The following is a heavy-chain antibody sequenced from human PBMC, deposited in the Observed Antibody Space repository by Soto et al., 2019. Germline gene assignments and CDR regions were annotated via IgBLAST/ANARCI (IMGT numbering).Heavy chain of an antibody. Sequence: EVQLLESGGGLVQPGGSLRLSCAASGFTFNNYAMTWVRQAPGKGLEWVSTIVGGGGSAYYADSVKGRFTISRDNSKNAMYLQMNTLRADDTAVYYCANGSLLAARLSWFDPWGQGTLVTVSS. J-gene: IGHJ5*02. D-gene: IGHD6-6*01. V-gene: IGHV3-23*01. CDR3: ANGSLLAARLSWFDP. CDR2: IVGGGGSA. CDR1: GFTFNNYA.